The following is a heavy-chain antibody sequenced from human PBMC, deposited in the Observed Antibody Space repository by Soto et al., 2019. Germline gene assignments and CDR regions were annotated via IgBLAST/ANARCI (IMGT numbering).Heavy chain of an antibody. J-gene: IGHJ6*03. CDR3: ARVNGVYGSGNRMKYQSYYYYMDV. V-gene: IGHV4-59*01. Sequence: SETLSLTCTVSGGSISSYYWSWIRQPPGKGLEWIGYIYYSGSTNYNPSLKSRVTISVDTSKNQFSLKLSSVTAADTAVYYCARVNGVYGSGNRMKYQSYYYYMDVWGKGTTVTVSS. CDR2: IYYSGST. CDR1: GGSISSYY. D-gene: IGHD3-10*01.